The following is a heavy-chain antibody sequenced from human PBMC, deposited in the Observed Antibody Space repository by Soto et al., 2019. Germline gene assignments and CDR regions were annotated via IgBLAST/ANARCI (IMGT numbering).Heavy chain of an antibody. CDR2: TYYRSKWYY. J-gene: IGHJ4*02. CDR1: GDSVSSYSAT. Sequence: SPTLSLTCAMSGDSVSSYSATWNWIRQSPSRGLEWLGRTYYRSKWYYYYAVSVKSRVSIDPDTAKNQLSHQLKAVTPEDTDAYYCARALSSSYYIFDNWGQGTSVTVSS. CDR3: ARALSSSYYIFDN. D-gene: IGHD3-22*01. V-gene: IGHV6-1*01.